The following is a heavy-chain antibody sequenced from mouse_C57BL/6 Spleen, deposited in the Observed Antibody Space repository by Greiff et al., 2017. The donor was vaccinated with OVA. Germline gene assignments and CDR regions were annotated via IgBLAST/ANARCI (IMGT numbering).Heavy chain of an antibody. CDR1: GYTFTDYE. V-gene: IGHV1-15*01. Sequence: QVQLQQSGAELVRPGASVTLSCKASGYTFTDYEMHWVKQTPVHGLEWIGAIDPETGGTAYNQKFKGKAILTADKSSSTAYMELRSLTSKDSAVYYCTRFGFYGTSPWFAYGGQGTLVTVSA. CDR2: IDPETGGT. CDR3: TRFGFYGTSPWFAY. J-gene: IGHJ3*01. D-gene: IGHD1-1*01.